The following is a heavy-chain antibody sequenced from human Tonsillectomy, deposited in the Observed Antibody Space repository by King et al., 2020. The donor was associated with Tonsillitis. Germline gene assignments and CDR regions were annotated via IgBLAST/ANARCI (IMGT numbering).Heavy chain of an antibody. D-gene: IGHD2/OR15-2a*01. CDR3: VRSIVTTTSDVDAFDI. J-gene: IGHJ3*02. Sequence: VQLVESGGALVQPGGSLRLSCVASGFTFSKYCMNWVRQAPGRGLEWVADMKKDGSEKYYVDSVKGRFTISRDNARNSLYLQMNSLRGEDTGIYNCVRSIVTTTSDVDAFDIWGQGTMVTVSS. V-gene: IGHV3-7*01. CDR2: MKKDGSEK. CDR1: GFTFSKYC.